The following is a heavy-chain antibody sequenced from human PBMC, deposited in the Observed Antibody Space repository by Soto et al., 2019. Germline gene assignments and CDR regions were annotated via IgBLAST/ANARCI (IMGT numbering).Heavy chain of an antibody. V-gene: IGHV1-69*01. CDR1: GGTFSSYA. CDR2: IIPILGTA. D-gene: IGHD5-12*01. CDR3: AVYIVATIKGANWFDP. J-gene: IGHJ5*02. Sequence: QVQLVQSGAEVKKPGSSVKVSCKASGGTFSSYAINWVRQAPGQGLEWMGGIIPILGTANYAQKFQGRVTITADESTSTAYMELSSLRSEDTAVYYCAVYIVATIKGANWFDPWGQGTLVTVSS.